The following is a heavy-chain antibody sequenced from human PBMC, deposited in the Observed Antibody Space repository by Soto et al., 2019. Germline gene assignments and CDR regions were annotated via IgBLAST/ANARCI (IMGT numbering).Heavy chain of an antibody. CDR2: IYYTGDT. CDR1: GGSISDADYS. J-gene: IGHJ6*02. CDR3: ARRGHNYWVMDV. D-gene: IGHD1-1*01. V-gene: IGHV4-30-4*01. Sequence: QVQLQESGPGLVRPSQTLSLTCTVSGGSISDADYSWTWIRQSPRQGLEWIGYIYYTGDTYSKPSLKSRVIMSVGTSMNHFSLRLSSVTAADTAVYYCARRGHNYWVMDVWGQGTTVTVSS.